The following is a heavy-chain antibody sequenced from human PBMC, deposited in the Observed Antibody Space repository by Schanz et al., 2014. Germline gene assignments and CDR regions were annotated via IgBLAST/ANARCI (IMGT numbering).Heavy chain of an antibody. CDR3: ARDDGGGYNQIDY. CDR1: GFTFSTYW. Sequence: EVQLVESGGGLVQPGGSLRLSCAASGFTFSTYWMSWVRQAPGKGLEWVANIKQDESERSYVDSVKGRFTISRDNAKNSLYLQMNSLRAEDTAVYYCARDDGGGYNQIDYWGQGALVTVSS. D-gene: IGHD5-12*01. J-gene: IGHJ4*02. CDR2: IKQDESER. V-gene: IGHV3-7*01.